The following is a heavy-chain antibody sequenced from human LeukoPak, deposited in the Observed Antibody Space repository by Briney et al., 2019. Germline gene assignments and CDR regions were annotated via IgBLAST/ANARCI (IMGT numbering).Heavy chain of an antibody. V-gene: IGHV3-23*01. CDR1: GFTFSSYA. CDR3: ANDLMHGDYDY. CDR2: ISGSGGST. Sequence: GGSLRLSCAASGFTFSSYAMSWVRRAPGKGLEWVSAISGSGGSTYYADSVKGRFTISRDNSKNTLYLQMNSLRAEDTAVYYCANDLMHGDYDYWGQGTLATVSS. J-gene: IGHJ4*02. D-gene: IGHD4-17*01.